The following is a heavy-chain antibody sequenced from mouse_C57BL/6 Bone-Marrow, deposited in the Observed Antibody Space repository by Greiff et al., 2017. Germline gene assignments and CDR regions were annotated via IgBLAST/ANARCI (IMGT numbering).Heavy chain of an antibody. Sequence: LQQSGAELVRPGASVTLSCKASGYTLTDYEMHWVKQTHVHGLEWIGAIDPESGGTAYNQKFKGKAILTADKSSSTAFMELLRLTSSASPVYYCTEGTVVAYYNAMDYWGQGTSVTVSS. CDR2: IDPESGGT. J-gene: IGHJ4*01. V-gene: IGHV1-15*01. CDR1: GYTLTDYE. D-gene: IGHD1-1*01. CDR3: TEGTVVAYYNAMDY.